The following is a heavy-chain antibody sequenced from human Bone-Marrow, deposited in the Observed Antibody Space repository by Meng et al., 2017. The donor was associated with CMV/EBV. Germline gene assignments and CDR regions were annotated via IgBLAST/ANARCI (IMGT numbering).Heavy chain of an antibody. CDR3: AKDDAFDM. J-gene: IGHJ3*02. CDR2: IAWNGGDI. Sequence: GGSLRLSCAASGFTFDDYAMHWVRQAPGKGLEWVSGIAWNGGDIGHADSVKGRFIISRDNARNSLYLQMDSLRVEDTALYYCAKDDAFDMWGQGTMVTVSS. CDR1: GFTFDDYA. V-gene: IGHV3-9*01.